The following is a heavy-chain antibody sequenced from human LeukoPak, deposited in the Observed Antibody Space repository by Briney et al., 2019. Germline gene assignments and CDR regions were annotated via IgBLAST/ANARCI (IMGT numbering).Heavy chain of an antibody. V-gene: IGHV1-2*04. CDR1: GYTFTGYY. D-gene: IGHD6-25*01. J-gene: IGHJ3*02. Sequence: GASVKVSCKASGYTFTGYYMHWVRQAPGQGLEWMGWINPNSGGTNYAQKVQGWVTMTRDTSISTAYMELSRLRSDDTAVYYCARLRFLSGFDIWGQGTMVTVSS. CDR3: ARLRFLSGFDI. CDR2: INPNSGGT.